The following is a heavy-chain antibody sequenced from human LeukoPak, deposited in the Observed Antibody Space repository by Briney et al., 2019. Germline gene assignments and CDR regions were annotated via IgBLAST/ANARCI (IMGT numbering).Heavy chain of an antibody. V-gene: IGHV4-34*01. Sequence: SETLSLTCAVYGGSFSGYYWSWIRQPPGKGLEWIGEINHSGSTNYNPSLKSRVTISVDTSKNQFSLKLSSVAAADTAVYYCARGPGYDYWGQGTLVTVSS. D-gene: IGHD3-10*01. CDR3: ARGPGYDY. J-gene: IGHJ4*02. CDR1: GGSFSGYY. CDR2: INHSGST.